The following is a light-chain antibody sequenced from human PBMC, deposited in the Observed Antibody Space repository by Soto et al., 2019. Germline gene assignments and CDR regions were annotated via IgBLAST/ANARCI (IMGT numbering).Light chain of an antibody. Sequence: DIQMTQSPSSLSASVGDRVTITCRASQSISSYLNWYQQKPGKAPKLLIYAASSLQSGVPSRFSGSASGTEFTLTISSLQPDDFATYYCQQYSSYSYTFGQGTKVDIK. CDR1: QSISSY. V-gene: IGKV1-39*01. CDR3: QQYSSYSYT. J-gene: IGKJ2*01. CDR2: AAS.